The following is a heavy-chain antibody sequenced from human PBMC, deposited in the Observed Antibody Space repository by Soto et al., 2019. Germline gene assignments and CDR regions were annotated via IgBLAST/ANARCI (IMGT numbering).Heavy chain of an antibody. D-gene: IGHD3-16*01. CDR3: ARYCGRHSGGIDY. J-gene: IGHJ4*02. Sequence: QVQLVQSGAEVKKPGSSVKVSCKASGGTFSSYSINWGRQARGQGLEWMGEIIAIFGNANYAQNYQGRVTVTAHDTTGTAYMELSSLRPEAAAVYDCARYCGRHSGGIDYWGQGTLVTVSS. CDR1: GGTFSSYS. V-gene: IGHV1-69*01. CDR2: IIAIFGNA.